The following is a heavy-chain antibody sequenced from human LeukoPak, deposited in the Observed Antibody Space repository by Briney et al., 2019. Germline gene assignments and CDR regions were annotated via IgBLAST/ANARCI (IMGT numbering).Heavy chain of an antibody. CDR1: GFTFSSYA. Sequence: PGGSLRLSCAASGFTFSSYAMSWVRQAPGKGLEWASAISGSGGSTYYADSVKGRFTISRDNSKNTLYLQMNSLRAEDTAVYYSAKESYIVVVVAATRSHFDYWGQGTLVTVSS. CDR3: AKESYIVVVVAATRSHFDY. CDR2: ISGSGGST. J-gene: IGHJ4*02. V-gene: IGHV3-23*01. D-gene: IGHD2-15*01.